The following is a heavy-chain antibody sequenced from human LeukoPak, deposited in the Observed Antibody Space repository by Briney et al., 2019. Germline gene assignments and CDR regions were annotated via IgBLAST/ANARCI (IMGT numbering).Heavy chain of an antibody. CDR3: ARDLVTVTKGFDI. CDR1: GDSFSSHY. CDR2: ISYRGST. V-gene: IGHV4-59*11. Sequence: SETLSLTCTVSGDSFSSHYWTWIRQPPGKGLEWIGYISYRGSTNYNPSLKSRLTISIDTSKNQFSLKLSSVTAADTAVYYCARDLVTVTKGFDIWGQGTMVSVFS. D-gene: IGHD4-17*01. J-gene: IGHJ3*02.